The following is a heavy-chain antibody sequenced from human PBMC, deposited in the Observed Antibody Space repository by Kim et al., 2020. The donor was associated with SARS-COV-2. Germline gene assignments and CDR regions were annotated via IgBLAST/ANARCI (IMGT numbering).Heavy chain of an antibody. CDR3: ARPSGGGGLDY. Sequence: GGSLRLSCAASGFTFSSYSMNWVRQAPGKGLEWVSSISSSYIYYADSVKGRFTISRDNAKNSLYLQMNSLRAEDTAVYYCARPSGGGGLDYWGQGTLVTV. CDR2: ISSSYI. V-gene: IGHV3-21*01. D-gene: IGHD3-10*01. CDR1: GFTFSSYS. J-gene: IGHJ4*02.